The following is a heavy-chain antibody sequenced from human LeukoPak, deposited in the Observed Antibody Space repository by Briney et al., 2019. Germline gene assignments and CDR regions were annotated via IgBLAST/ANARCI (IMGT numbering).Heavy chain of an antibody. CDR2: IYYSGSS. Sequence: SETLSLTCTVSGGSISSYYWSWIRQPPGKGLEWIGYIYYSGSSNYNPSLKSRVTISVDTSKNQFSLKLSSVTAADTAVYYCARISTTSGGYSSSWYFDYWGQGTLVTVSS. J-gene: IGHJ4*02. CDR1: GGSISSYY. CDR3: ARISTTSGGYSSSWYFDY. V-gene: IGHV4-59*01. D-gene: IGHD6-13*01.